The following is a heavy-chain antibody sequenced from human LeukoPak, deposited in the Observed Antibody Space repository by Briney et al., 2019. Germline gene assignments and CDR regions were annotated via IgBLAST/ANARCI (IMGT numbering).Heavy chain of an antibody. J-gene: IGHJ4*02. CDR1: GFTFSNCG. CDR3: ARDGSLVTATVIDY. CDR2: IWNDGNNK. Sequence: PGRSLRLSCAASGFTFSNCGMHWVRQAPGKGLEWVSFIWNDGNNKYYADSVKGRFTISRDDSKSTLYLQMDSLRAEDTAVYYCARDGSLVTATVIDYWGQGTLVTVSS. V-gene: IGHV3-33*01. D-gene: IGHD2-21*02.